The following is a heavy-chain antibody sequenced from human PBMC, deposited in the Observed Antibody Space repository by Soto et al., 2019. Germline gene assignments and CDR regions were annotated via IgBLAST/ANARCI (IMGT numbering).Heavy chain of an antibody. Sequence: GGSLRLSCAASGFTFSSYAMSWVRQAPGKGLEWVSAISGSGGSTYYADSVKGRFTISRDNSKNTLYLQMNSLRAEDTAVYYCAKALIVAAYTMRYFDYWGQGTLVTVSS. CDR2: ISGSGGST. CDR1: GFTFSSYA. J-gene: IGHJ4*02. V-gene: IGHV3-23*01. CDR3: AKALIVAAYTMRYFDY. D-gene: IGHD6-13*01.